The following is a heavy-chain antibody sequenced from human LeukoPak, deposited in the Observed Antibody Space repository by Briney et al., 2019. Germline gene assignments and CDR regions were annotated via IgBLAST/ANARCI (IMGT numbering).Heavy chain of an antibody. D-gene: IGHD3-22*01. V-gene: IGHV3-30*02. Sequence: GGSLRLSCAACGFTFSSYGMHWVRQAPGKGLEWVAFIRYDGSNKYCADSVKGRFTISRDNSKNTLYLQMNSLRAEDTAVYYCAKDGPPDSSGYYFLNYWGQGTLVTVSS. CDR1: GFTFSSYG. CDR3: AKDGPPDSSGYYFLNY. CDR2: IRYDGSNK. J-gene: IGHJ4*02.